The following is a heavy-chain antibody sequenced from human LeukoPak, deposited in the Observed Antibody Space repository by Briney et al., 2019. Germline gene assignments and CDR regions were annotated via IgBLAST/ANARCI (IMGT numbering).Heavy chain of an antibody. D-gene: IGHD3-3*01. V-gene: IGHV4-4*02. CDR1: GGSISSSNW. J-gene: IGHJ4*02. CDR3: ARVGRGTYYDFWSGYQFFNFDY. CDR2: IYHSGST. Sequence: SETLSLTCAVSGGSISSSNWWSWVRQPPGKGLEWIGEIYHSGSTNYNPSLKSRVTISVDTSKNQFSLKLSSVTAADTAVYYCARVGRGTYYDFWSGYQFFNFDYWGQGTLVTVSS.